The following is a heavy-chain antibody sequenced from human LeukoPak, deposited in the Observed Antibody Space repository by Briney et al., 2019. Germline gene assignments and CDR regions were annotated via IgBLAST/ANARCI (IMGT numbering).Heavy chain of an antibody. CDR3: ARVLHDFGGNHGDY. D-gene: IGHD4-23*01. CDR2: INPSGGST. Sequence: ASVKVSCKASGYTFTSYYMHWVRQAPGQGLEWMGIINPSGGSTSYAQKFEGRVTMTTDTSTSTAYMDLRSLRSDDTAVYYCARVLHDFGGNHGDYWGLGTLVSVSS. J-gene: IGHJ4*02. V-gene: IGHV1-46*01. CDR1: GYTFTSYY.